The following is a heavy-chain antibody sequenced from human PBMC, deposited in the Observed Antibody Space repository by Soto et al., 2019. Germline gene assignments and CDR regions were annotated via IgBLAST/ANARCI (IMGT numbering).Heavy chain of an antibody. CDR2: IKQDESQK. CDR3: ASAYYYDSSGYSPGGY. V-gene: IGHV3-7*01. D-gene: IGHD3-22*01. Sequence: GGSLRLSCAASGLTFSSYWMSWVRQAPGKGLEWVANIKQDESQKYYVDSVKGRFTISRDNTKNSLYLQMNSLRVEDTAVYYCASAYYYDSSGYSPGGYWGQGTLVTVSS. CDR1: GLTFSSYW. J-gene: IGHJ4*02.